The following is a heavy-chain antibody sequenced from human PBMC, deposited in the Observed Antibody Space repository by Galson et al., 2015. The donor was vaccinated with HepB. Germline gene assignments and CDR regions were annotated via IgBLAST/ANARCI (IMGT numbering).Heavy chain of an antibody. D-gene: IGHD2-2*03. CDR3: AMGTALDKGSFDY. Sequence: SVKVSCKASGGTFSSYAISWARQAPGQGLEWMGGIIPIFGTANYAQKFQGRVTITADESTSTAYMELSSLRSEDTAVYYCAMGTALDKGSFDYWGQGTLVTVSS. J-gene: IGHJ4*02. CDR1: GGTFSSYA. CDR2: IIPIFGTA. V-gene: IGHV1-69*13.